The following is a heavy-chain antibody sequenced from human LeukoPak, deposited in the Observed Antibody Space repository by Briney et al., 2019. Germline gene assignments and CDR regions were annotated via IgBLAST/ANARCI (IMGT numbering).Heavy chain of an antibody. Sequence: SETLSLTCTVSGGSIRSYYWSWIRQPPGKGLEWIGYIYYSGSTNYNPSLKSRVTISVDTSKNQFSLKLSSVTAADTAVYYCARYNGDWFDPWGQGTLVTVSS. V-gene: IGHV4-59*01. J-gene: IGHJ5*02. D-gene: IGHD1-1*01. CDR3: ARYNGDWFDP. CDR2: IYYSGST. CDR1: GGSIRSYY.